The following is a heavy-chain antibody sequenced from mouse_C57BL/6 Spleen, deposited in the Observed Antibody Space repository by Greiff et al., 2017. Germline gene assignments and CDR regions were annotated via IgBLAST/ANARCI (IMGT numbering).Heavy chain of an antibody. CDR1: GYTFTDYY. Sequence: VQLQQSGPELVKPGASVKISCKASGYTFTDYYINWVKQRPGQGLEWIGWIFPGSGSTYYNEKFKGKATLTVDKSSSTAYMLLSSLTSEDSAVYFCARGGAYYYGSSPPYYAMDYWGQGTSVTVSS. D-gene: IGHD1-1*01. V-gene: IGHV1-75*01. CDR2: IFPGSGST. J-gene: IGHJ4*01. CDR3: ARGGAYYYGSSPPYYAMDY.